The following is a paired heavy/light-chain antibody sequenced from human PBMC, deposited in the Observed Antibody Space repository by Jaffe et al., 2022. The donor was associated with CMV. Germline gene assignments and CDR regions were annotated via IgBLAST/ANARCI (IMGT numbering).Light chain of an antibody. V-gene: IGLV3-25*03. Sequence: SYELTQPPSVSVSPGQTARITCSGDALPKQYAYWYQQKPGQAPVLVIYKDSERPSGIPERFSGSSSGTTVTLTISGVQAEDEADYYCQSADSSGTFVVFGGGTKLTVL. CDR1: ALPKQY. CDR3: QSADSSGTFVV. CDR2: KDS. J-gene: IGLJ2*01.
Heavy chain of an antibody. CDR3: ARDHFYDFWSGYNYYYYYGMDV. Sequence: QVQLVQSGAEVKKPGSSVKVSCKASGGTFSSYAISWVRQAPGQGLEWMGGIIPIFGTANYAQKFQGRVTITADESTSTAYMELSSLRSEDTAVYYCARDHFYDFWSGYNYYYYYGMDVWGQGTTVTVSS. CDR2: IIPIFGTA. V-gene: IGHV1-69*01. D-gene: IGHD3-3*01. J-gene: IGHJ6*02. CDR1: GGTFSSYA.